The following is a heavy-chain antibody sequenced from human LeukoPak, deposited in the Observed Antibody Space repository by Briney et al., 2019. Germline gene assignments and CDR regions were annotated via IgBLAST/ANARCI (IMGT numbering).Heavy chain of an antibody. V-gene: IGHV4-59*01. Sequence: SETLSLTCTVSGGSISSYYWSWIRQPPGKGLEWIGYIYYSGSTNYNPSLKSRVTISVDTSKNQFSLKLSSVTAADTAVYYCARDPTYDSSGYYSSTWGQGTLVTVSS. CDR1: GGSISSYY. CDR2: IYYSGST. J-gene: IGHJ5*02. D-gene: IGHD3-22*01. CDR3: ARDPTYDSSGYYSST.